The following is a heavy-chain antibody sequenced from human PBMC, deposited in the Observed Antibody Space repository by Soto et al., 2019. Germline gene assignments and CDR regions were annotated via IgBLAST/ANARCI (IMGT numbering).Heavy chain of an antibody. Sequence: PSETLSLTCTVSCGSISSYYWSWIRQPPGKGLEWIGYIYYSGSTNYNPSLKSRVTISVDTSKNQFSLKLSSVTAADTAVYYCARAYSLDYYDSSGYYYEGAFDIWGQGTMVTVSS. CDR2: IYYSGST. CDR3: ARAYSLDYYDSSGYYYEGAFDI. CDR1: CGSISSYY. V-gene: IGHV4-59*01. J-gene: IGHJ3*02. D-gene: IGHD3-22*01.